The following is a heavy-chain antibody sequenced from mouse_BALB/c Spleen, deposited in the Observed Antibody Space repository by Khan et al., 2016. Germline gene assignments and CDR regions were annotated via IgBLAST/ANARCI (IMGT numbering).Heavy chain of an antibody. V-gene: IGHV3-8*02. CDR2: ISYSGGA. CDR3: ARYRGDWYFDD. Sequence: EVQLQESGPSLVKPSQTLSLTCSVTGDSITSGYWNWIRKFPGNKLDYMGYISYSGGAYYNPSLKSRISITRDTSKNQYYLQLNSVTTEETAAYDCARYRGDWYFDDWGAGTTVTVSS. CDR1: GDSITSGY. J-gene: IGHJ1*01.